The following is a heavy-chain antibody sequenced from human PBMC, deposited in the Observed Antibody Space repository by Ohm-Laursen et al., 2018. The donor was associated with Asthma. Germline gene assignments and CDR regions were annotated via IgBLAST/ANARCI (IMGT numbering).Heavy chain of an antibody. CDR1: GGSISSGSYY. CDR3: VREDFDWPPGYCDY. J-gene: IGHJ4*02. CDR2: IYYSGST. V-gene: IGHV4-31*03. Sequence: TLSLTCTVSGGSISSGSYYWSWIRQHPGKGLEWIGYIYYSGSTYYNPSLKSRVTISLDTSKNQFSLKLSSVTAADTAVYYCVREDFDWPPGYCDYWGQGTLVTVSS. D-gene: IGHD3-9*01.